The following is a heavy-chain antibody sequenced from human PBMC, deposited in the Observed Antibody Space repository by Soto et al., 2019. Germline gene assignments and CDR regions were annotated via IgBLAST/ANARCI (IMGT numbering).Heavy chain of an antibody. J-gene: IGHJ6*02. CDR1: GGSISSYY. V-gene: IGHV4-59*01. Sequence: SETLSLTCTVSGGSISSYYWSWIRQPPGKGLEWIGYIYYSGSTNHNPSLKSRVTISVDTSKNQFSLKLSSVTAADTAVYYCAGTPGTMVRGVIGSFPNYYYYGMDVWGQGTTVTVSS. D-gene: IGHD3-10*01. CDR2: IYYSGST. CDR3: AGTPGTMVRGVIGSFPNYYYYGMDV.